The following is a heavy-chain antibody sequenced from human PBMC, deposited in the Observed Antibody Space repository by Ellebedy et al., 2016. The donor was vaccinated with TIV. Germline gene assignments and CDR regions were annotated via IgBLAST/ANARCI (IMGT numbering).Heavy chain of an antibody. D-gene: IGHD3-16*01. Sequence: GESLKISCAASGLTFSSYTMSWVRQAPGKGLEWVSSITSSSSYKYYADSVKGRFTISRDTSSNTLYLQMNSLRAEDTATYYCAKGASLWVTDGFNMWGRGTTVTVSS. CDR2: ITSSSSYK. J-gene: IGHJ3*02. CDR3: AKGASLWVTDGFNM. V-gene: IGHV3-21*04. CDR1: GLTFSSYT.